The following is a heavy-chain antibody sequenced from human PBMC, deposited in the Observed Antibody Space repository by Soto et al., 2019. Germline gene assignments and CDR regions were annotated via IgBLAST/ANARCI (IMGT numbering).Heavy chain of an antibody. V-gene: IGHV4-31*03. J-gene: IGHJ5*02. CDR2: IYYSGST. CDR3: ATEIQLWVRGNWFDP. Sequence: PSETLSLTCTLATGSTTSGGYDCSWLRQNPGKGLEWMGYIYYSGSTYYNPYHKRRVTISVDKSKNQFSLKLWSVTAADTAVYYCATEIQLWVRGNWFDPWGQGTLVTVSS. CDR1: TGSTTSGGYD. D-gene: IGHD5-18*01.